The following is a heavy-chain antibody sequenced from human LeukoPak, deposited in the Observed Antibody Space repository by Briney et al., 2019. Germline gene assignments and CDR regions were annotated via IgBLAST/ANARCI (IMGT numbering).Heavy chain of an antibody. V-gene: IGHV3-20*04. D-gene: IGHD3-16*01. Sequence: PGGSLRLSCADSGFKFDDYGVSWVRQAPGKGLEWVSGTNWNGGSTGYTDSVKGRFTISRDNAKNSLYLQMNSLRADDTAFYYCARDWGSAIWGQGTLVTVSS. CDR2: TNWNGGST. CDR3: ARDWGSAI. CDR1: GFKFDDYG. J-gene: IGHJ4*02.